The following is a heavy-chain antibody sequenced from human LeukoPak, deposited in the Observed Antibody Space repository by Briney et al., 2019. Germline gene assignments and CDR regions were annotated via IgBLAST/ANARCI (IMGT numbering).Heavy chain of an antibody. Sequence: GGSLRLSCAASGFSFSSYAMSWVRQAPGKGLEWVSAISGSGSRAYSADSVKGRFTISRDNSKNTLYLQMNSLRAEDTAVYYCAKYSSSWYQYYFDYWGQGTLVAVSS. D-gene: IGHD6-13*01. CDR1: GFSFSSYA. CDR3: AKYSSSWYQYYFDY. CDR2: ISGSGSRA. V-gene: IGHV3-23*01. J-gene: IGHJ4*02.